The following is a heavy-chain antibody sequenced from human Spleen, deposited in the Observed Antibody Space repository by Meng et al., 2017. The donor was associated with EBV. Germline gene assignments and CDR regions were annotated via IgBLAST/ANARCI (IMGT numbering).Heavy chain of an antibody. CDR2: ISTYNGDT. CDR1: AYFFTRYG. V-gene: IGHV1-18*01. D-gene: IGHD6-13*01. CDR3: ARVADPAAAGSNNFDF. Sequence: QLVQLGAELKKPGAPVKVSCTASAYFFTRYGISWVRQAPGQGLEWMGWISTYNGDTNHAQKLQGRVTMTTDTSTTTGYMELRSLTSDDTAVYYCARVADPAAAGSNNFDFWGQGTLVTVSS. J-gene: IGHJ4*02.